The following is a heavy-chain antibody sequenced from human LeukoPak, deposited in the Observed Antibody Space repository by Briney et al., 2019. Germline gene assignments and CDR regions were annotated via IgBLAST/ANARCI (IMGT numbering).Heavy chain of an antibody. V-gene: IGHV5-51*01. CDR2: IYPGDSDT. CDR1: GXSFTSYW. CDR3: ARRIDGDYNWFDP. Sequence: NHGESLKISYKGSGXSFTSYWIGWVRQMPGKGLEWMGIIYPGDSDTRYSPSFQGQVTISADKSISTAYLQWSSLKASDTAMYYCARRIDGDYNWFDPWGQGTLVTVSS. J-gene: IGHJ5*02. D-gene: IGHD4-17*01.